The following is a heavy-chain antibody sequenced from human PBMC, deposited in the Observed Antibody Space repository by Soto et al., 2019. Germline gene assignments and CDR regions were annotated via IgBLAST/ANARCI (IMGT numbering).Heavy chain of an antibody. J-gene: IGHJ5*02. Sequence: PSETLSLTCTVSGGFINSGDYYWSWIRQPPGKGLEWIAYIYYSGIIYYNPSLKSRVTMSRDTSKNQFSLKLSSVTAADTAVYYCATQEVGGSYVYTFEPRGQGTLVTVSS. CDR1: GGFINSGDYY. CDR2: IYYSGII. CDR3: ATQEVGGSYVYTFEP. V-gene: IGHV4-30-4*01. D-gene: IGHD1-26*01.